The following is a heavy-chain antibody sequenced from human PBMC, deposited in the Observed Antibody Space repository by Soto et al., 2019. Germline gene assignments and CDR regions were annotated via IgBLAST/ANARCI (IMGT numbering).Heavy chain of an antibody. V-gene: IGHV4-31*03. CDR2: IYYSGST. CDR3: ASVYDSSGYYYYDRYYGTHV. CDR1: GGSISSGGYY. D-gene: IGHD3-22*01. Sequence: KRSETLSLTCTVSGGSISSGGYYWSWIRQHPGKGLEWIGYIYYSGSTYYNPSLKSRVTISVDTSKNQFSLKLSSVTAAETAVYYCASVYDSSGYYYYDRYYGTHVCGQGPTVTVSS. J-gene: IGHJ6*02.